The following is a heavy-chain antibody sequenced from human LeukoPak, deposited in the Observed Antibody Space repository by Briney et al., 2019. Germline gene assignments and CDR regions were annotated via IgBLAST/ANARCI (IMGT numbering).Heavy chain of an antibody. CDR1: GFTVSSNY. J-gene: IGHJ3*02. D-gene: IGHD6-25*01. CDR3: AKVLRNYSSGTDTFDI. CDR2: ISYDGSNK. V-gene: IGHV3-30*18. Sequence: GGSLRLSCAASGFTVSSNYMSWVRQAPGKGLEWVAIISYDGSNKYYADSVKGRFTISRDNSRSTLYLQMNSLRPEDTAVYYCAKVLRNYSSGTDTFDIWGQGTMVTVSS.